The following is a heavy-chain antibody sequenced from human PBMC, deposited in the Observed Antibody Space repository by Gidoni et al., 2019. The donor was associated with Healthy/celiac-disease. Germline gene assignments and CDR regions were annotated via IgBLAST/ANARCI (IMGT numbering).Heavy chain of an antibody. D-gene: IGHD4-17*01. CDR2: ISWNSGSI. J-gene: IGHJ3*02. Sequence: EVQLVESGGGLVQPGRSLRLSCAASGFTFDDYAMHWVRQAPGKGLEWVSGISWNSGSIGYADSVKGRFTISRDNAKNSLYLQMNSLRAEDTALYYCAKDVSGVGTVTGPGVAFDIWGQGTMVTVSS. V-gene: IGHV3-9*01. CDR3: AKDVSGVGTVTGPGVAFDI. CDR1: GFTFDDYA.